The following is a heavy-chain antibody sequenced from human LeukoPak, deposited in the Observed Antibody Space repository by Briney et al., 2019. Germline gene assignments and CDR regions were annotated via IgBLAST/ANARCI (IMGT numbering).Heavy chain of an antibody. D-gene: IGHD3-10*01. CDR2: IKQDGSEK. CDR3: ARVYYGSGSLYYYYMDV. Sequence: GGSLRLSCVASGFTFSSRDWMTWVRQAPGKGLEWVANIKQDGSEKNYVDSVKGRFTISRDNSKNTLYLQMNSLRAEDTAVYYCARVYYGSGSLYYYYMDVWGKGTTVTISS. CDR1: GFTFSSRDW. V-gene: IGHV3-7*01. J-gene: IGHJ6*03.